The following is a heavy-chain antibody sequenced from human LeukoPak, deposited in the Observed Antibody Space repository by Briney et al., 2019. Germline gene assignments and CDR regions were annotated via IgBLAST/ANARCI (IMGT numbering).Heavy chain of an antibody. CDR1: GFTFDDYA. J-gene: IGHJ4*02. D-gene: IGHD3-10*01. CDR3: AKAYIAMVRGSFDY. V-gene: IGHV3-9*03. Sequence: GGSLSLSCAASGFTFDDYAMHWVRQAPGKGLEWVSGISWNSGSIGYADSVKGRFTISRDNAKNSLYLQMNSLRAEDMALYYCAKAYIAMVRGSFDYWGQGTLVTVSS. CDR2: ISWNSGSI.